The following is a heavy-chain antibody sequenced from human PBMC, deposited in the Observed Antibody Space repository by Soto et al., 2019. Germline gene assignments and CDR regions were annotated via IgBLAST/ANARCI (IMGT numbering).Heavy chain of an antibody. CDR2: IYPGDSDT. V-gene: IGHV5-51*01. D-gene: IGHD5-12*01. J-gene: IGHJ6*02. CDR1: GYSFTSYW. CDR3: ARARVDRLYYYYGMDV. Sequence: GESLKISCKGSGYSFTSYWIGWVRQMPGKGLEWMGIIYPGDSDTRYSPSFQGQVTISADKSISTAYLQWSSLKASDTAMYYCARARVDRLYYYYGMDVWGQGTTVPVYS.